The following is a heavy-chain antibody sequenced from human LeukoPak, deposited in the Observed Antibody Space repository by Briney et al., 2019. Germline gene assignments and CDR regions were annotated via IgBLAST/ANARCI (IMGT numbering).Heavy chain of an antibody. Sequence: GGSLRLSCAASEFSFTTHAMNWVRQAPGKGLEWVSTITSSGGSTYYADSVRGRFTISRDNSKNTLYLQMNSLRAEDTAVYYCAKDPGMVRGVINTAIDYWGQGTLVTVSS. V-gene: IGHV3-23*01. CDR2: ITSSGGST. CDR3: AKDPGMVRGVINTAIDY. D-gene: IGHD3-10*01. J-gene: IGHJ4*02. CDR1: EFSFTTHA.